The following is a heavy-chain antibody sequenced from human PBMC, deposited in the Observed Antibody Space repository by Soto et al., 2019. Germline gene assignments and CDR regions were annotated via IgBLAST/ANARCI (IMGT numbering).Heavy chain of an antibody. CDR1: GGTFSSYA. CDR3: AAERSCSGGSCKGNWFDP. Sequence: QVQLVQSGAEVKKPGSSVKVSCKASGGTFSSYAISWVRQAPGQGLEWMGGIIPIFGTANYAQKFQGRVTITADESTSTAYMELSRLRSEDTAVYYCAAERSCSGGSCKGNWFDPWGQGTLVTVSS. CDR2: IIPIFGTA. J-gene: IGHJ5*02. D-gene: IGHD2-15*01. V-gene: IGHV1-69*12.